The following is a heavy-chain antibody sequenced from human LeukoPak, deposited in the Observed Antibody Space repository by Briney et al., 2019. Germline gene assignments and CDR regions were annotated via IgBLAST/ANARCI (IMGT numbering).Heavy chain of an antibody. J-gene: IGHJ4*02. CDR3: ARDRGDSSGYYYPTWDY. CDR1: GVTFSSYV. V-gene: IGHV3-66*01. D-gene: IGHD3-22*01. Sequence: GGSLRLSCEASGVTFSSYVMSWVRQAPGKGLEWVSVIYSGGRTYYADSVKGRFTISRDNSKNTLYLQMNSLRAEDTAVYYCARDRGDSSGYYYPTWDYWGQGTLVTVSS. CDR2: IYSGGRT.